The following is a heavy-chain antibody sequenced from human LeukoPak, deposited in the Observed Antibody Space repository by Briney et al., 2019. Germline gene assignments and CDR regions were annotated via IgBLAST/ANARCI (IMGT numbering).Heavy chain of an antibody. CDR2: ISGSDYNT. J-gene: IGHJ4*02. CDR3: AKASVDGWLELYRYFDY. CDR1: GFTFSSYD. D-gene: IGHD1-7*01. Sequence: GGSLRLSCAASGFTFSSYDMTWVRQAPGKGLEWVSGISGSDYNTYYADSVKGRFTISRDNSKNTLYLQMDSLRADDTAVYYCAKASVDGWLELYRYFDYWGQGTLVTVSS. V-gene: IGHV3-23*01.